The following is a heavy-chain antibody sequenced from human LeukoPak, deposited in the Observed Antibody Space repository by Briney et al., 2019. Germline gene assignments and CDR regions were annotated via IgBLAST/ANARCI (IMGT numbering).Heavy chain of an antibody. CDR1: GGSISSGGYS. CDR3: ARFYLGYCSSTSCSHYYYYGMDV. V-gene: IGHV4-30-2*01. J-gene: IGHJ6*04. Sequence: SQTLSLTCAVSGGSISSGGYSWSWIRQPPGKRLEWIGYICDSGSTYYNPSLKSRVTISVDRSKNQFSLKLSSVTAADTAVYYCARFYLGYCSSTSCSHYYYYGMDVWGKGTTVTVSS. CDR2: ICDSGST. D-gene: IGHD2-2*01.